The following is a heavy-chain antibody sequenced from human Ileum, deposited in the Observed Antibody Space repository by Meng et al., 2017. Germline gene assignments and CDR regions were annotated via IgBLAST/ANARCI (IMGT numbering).Heavy chain of an antibody. CDR2: IKPNTGGT. V-gene: IGHV1-2*06. CDR1: GYTFTDYN. D-gene: IGHD1-1*01. CDR3: VRDKFNWNDDYYFDY. Sequence: GQLLQSGSEVKKPGASVEVSCMTSGYTFTDYNMHWVRQAPGQGLEWMGRIKPNTGGTTYAQKFQGRVTVTRDTSINTVYVQLSSLTSDDTAMYYCVRDKFNWNDDYYFDYWGQGTLVTVSS. J-gene: IGHJ4*02.